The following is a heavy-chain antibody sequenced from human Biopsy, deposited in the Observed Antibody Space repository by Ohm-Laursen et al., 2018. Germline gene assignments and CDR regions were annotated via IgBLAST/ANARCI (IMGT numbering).Heavy chain of an antibody. CDR1: GYTLSESP. D-gene: IGHD6-19*01. Sequence: SVKVSCKVSGYTLSESPMHWVRQTPGQGLEWMGGFAPEDGKTFYAQNFQGRVTMTEDTSTHTAYMELSSLRSEDTALYYCATGIRSGWYYFDYWGQGTLVTVSS. CDR3: ATGIRSGWYYFDY. J-gene: IGHJ4*02. CDR2: FAPEDGKT. V-gene: IGHV1-24*01.